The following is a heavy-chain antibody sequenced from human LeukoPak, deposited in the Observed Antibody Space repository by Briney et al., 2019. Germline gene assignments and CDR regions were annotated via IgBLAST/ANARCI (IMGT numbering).Heavy chain of an antibody. CDR1: GGSFSGYY. J-gene: IGHJ6*03. CDR2: INHSGST. V-gene: IGHV4-34*01. Sequence: PSETLSLTCAVYGGSFSGYYWSWIRQPPGKGLEWIGEINHSGSTNYNPSLKSRVTISVDTSKNQFSLKLSSVTAADTAVYYCARLFRYYYYYMDVWGKGTTVTVSS. CDR3: ARLFRYYYYYMDV.